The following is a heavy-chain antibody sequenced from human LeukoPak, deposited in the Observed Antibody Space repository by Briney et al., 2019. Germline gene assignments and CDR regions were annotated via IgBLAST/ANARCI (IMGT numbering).Heavy chain of an antibody. Sequence: SETLSLTCTVYGGSISSYYWSWIRQPPGKGLEWIGYIYYSGSTNYNPSLKSRVTISVDTSKNQFSLKLSSVTAADTAVYYCARGEYDFWSGPMGVNAFDIWGQGTMVTVSS. D-gene: IGHD3-3*01. CDR1: GGSISSYY. V-gene: IGHV4-59*01. CDR3: ARGEYDFWSGPMGVNAFDI. CDR2: IYYSGST. J-gene: IGHJ3*02.